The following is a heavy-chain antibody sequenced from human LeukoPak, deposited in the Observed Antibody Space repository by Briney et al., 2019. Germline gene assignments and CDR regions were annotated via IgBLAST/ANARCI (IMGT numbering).Heavy chain of an antibody. Sequence: GGSLRLSCAASGFTFSNYNMNWVRQAPGKGLEWVSFISTSSSYIYYADSVRGRFTISRDNSKNTLYLQMNSLRVEDTAVYYCAKADYYYSMDVWGKGTTVTVSS. J-gene: IGHJ6*03. CDR1: GFTFSNYN. V-gene: IGHV3-21*04. CDR2: ISTSSSYI. CDR3: AKADYYYSMDV.